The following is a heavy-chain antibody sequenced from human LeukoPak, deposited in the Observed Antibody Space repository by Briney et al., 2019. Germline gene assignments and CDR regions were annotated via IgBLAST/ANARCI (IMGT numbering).Heavy chain of an antibody. V-gene: IGHV4-31*03. CDR1: GGSISSGGYY. CDR3: ARSTFGGVMNY. Sequence: SETLSLTCTVSGGSISSGGYYWSWIRQHPGKGLEWIGYIYYSGSTYYNPSLKSRVTISVDTSKNQFSLRLSSVTAADTAVYYCARSTFGGVMNYWGQGTLVTVSS. D-gene: IGHD3-16*01. J-gene: IGHJ4*02. CDR2: IYYSGST.